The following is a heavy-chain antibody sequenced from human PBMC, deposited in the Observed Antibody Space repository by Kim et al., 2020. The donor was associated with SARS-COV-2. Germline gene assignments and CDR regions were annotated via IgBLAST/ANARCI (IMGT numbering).Heavy chain of an antibody. CDR3: TRPQGRGQGLALGGNWFDP. Sequence: SETLSLTCTVSGVSISTHTHYWGWLRQPPGKGLEWIGTIYYSGDTYYNPSLKSRVTISVDTSKNRFYLKMNFVTAADSAVYYCTRPQGRGQGLALGGNWFDPWGERTLVTVSS. CDR2: IYYSGDT. CDR1: GVSISTHTHY. D-gene: IGHD3-16*01. J-gene: IGHJ5*02. V-gene: IGHV4-39*01.